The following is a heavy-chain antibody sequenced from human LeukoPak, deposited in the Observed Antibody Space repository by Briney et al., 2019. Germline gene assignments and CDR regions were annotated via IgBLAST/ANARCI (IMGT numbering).Heavy chain of an antibody. CDR3: AKSDSSGYYVYDY. D-gene: IGHD3-22*01. V-gene: IGHV3-33*06. CDR1: GFTFSSYG. CDR2: IWYDGSNK. Sequence: PGGSLRLSCAASGFTFSSYGMHWVRQAPGKGLEWVAVIWYDGSNKYYADSVKGRFTISRDNSKSTLYLQMNSLRAEDTAVYYCAKSDSSGYYVYDYWGQGTLVTVSS. J-gene: IGHJ4*02.